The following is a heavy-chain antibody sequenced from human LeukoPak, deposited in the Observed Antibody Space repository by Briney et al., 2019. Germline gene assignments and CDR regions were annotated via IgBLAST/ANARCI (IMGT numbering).Heavy chain of an antibody. D-gene: IGHD3-22*01. CDR3: ARTPDTTAYYPFDY. Sequence: SETLSLTCTVSGASINTYFWNWIRQPPGKGLEWIGYIYHTGSTNYNPSLKSRVTISVDTSKNQFSLKLTSVTTADTAVYYCARTPDTTAYYPFDYWGQGNLVTVSS. CDR1: GASINTYF. J-gene: IGHJ4*02. CDR2: IYHTGST. V-gene: IGHV4-59*01.